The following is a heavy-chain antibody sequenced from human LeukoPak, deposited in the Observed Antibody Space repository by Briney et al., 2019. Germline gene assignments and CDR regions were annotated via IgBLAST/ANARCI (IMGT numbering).Heavy chain of an antibody. CDR3: ARNWFDP. J-gene: IGHJ5*02. CDR2: IYSGGST. Sequence: GGSLRLSCAASGFTVSSDYMSWVRQAPGKGLEWVSVIYSGGSTYYADSVKGRFTISRDKSKNTVYLQMNSLRFEGTAMYYCARNWFDPWGQGTLVTVSS. CDR1: GFTVSSDY. V-gene: IGHV3-53*05.